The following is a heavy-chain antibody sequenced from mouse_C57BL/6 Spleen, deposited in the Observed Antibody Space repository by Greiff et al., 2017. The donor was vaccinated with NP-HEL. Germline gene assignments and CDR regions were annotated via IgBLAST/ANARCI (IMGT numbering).Heavy chain of an antibody. D-gene: IGHD2-3*01. CDR1: GFSLTSYG. CDR2: IWGDGST. Sequence: QVQLKESGPGLVAPSQSLSITCTVSGFSLTSYGVSWVRQPPGKGLEWLGVIWGDGSTNYHSALISRLSISKYNSKSQVFLKLNSLQTDDTATYYCASNEGIPIYDGCYVIAYWGQGTLVTVSA. CDR3: ASNEGIPIYDGCYVIAY. J-gene: IGHJ3*01. V-gene: IGHV2-3*01.